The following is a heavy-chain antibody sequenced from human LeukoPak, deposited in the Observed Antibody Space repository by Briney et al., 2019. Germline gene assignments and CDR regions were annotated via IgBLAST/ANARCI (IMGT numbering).Heavy chain of an antibody. Sequence: GESLKISCKGSGYSFTSYWIGWVRQMPGKGLEWMGIIYPGDSDTRYSPSFQGQVTISADKSISAAYLQWSGLKASDTAMYYCARLGDYGDYEQPEYLQHCGQGTLVIVSS. D-gene: IGHD4-17*01. CDR3: ARLGDYGDYEQPEYLQH. CDR1: GYSFTSYW. V-gene: IGHV5-51*01. CDR2: IYPGDSDT. J-gene: IGHJ1*01.